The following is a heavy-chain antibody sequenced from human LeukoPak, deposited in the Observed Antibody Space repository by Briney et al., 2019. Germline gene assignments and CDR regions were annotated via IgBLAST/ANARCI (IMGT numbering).Heavy chain of an antibody. CDR3: ARKIRYFGP. CDR2: INHSGST. D-gene: IGHD3-9*01. V-gene: IGHV4-34*01. J-gene: IGHJ5*02. CDR1: GGSFSGYY. Sequence: SETLSLTCAVYGGSFSGYYWSWIRQPPGKGLEWIGEINHSGSTNYNPSLKSRVTISVDTSKNQFSLKLSSVTAADTAVYYCARKIRYFGPWGQGTLVTVSS.